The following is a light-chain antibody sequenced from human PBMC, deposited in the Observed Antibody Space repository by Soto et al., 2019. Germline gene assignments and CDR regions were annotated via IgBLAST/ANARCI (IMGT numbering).Light chain of an antibody. Sequence: SYELTQPPSVSVAPGQTARITCGGNNIASKSVHWYQHRPGQAPVLVVHADSDRPAGIPERFSGANSENTATLTITRVEVVDEADYYCQAWDTSNEHVVFGGGTKLTVL. J-gene: IGLJ2*01. CDR1: NIASKS. CDR2: ADS. V-gene: IGLV3-21*02. CDR3: QAWDTSNEHVV.